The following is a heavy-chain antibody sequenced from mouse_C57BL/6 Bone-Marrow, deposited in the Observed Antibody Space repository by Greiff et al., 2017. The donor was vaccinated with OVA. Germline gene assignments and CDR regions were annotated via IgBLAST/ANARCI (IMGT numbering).Heavy chain of an antibody. CDR2: IRSKSNNYAT. Sequence: DVKLVESGGGLVQPKGSLKLSCAASGFSFNTYAMNWVRQAPGKGLEWVARIRSKSNNYATYYADSVKDRFTISRDDSESMLYLQMNNLKTEDTAMYYCVRYGYDDYFDYWGQGTTLTVSS. V-gene: IGHV10-1*01. CDR1: GFSFNTYA. D-gene: IGHD2-2*01. CDR3: VRYGYDDYFDY. J-gene: IGHJ2*01.